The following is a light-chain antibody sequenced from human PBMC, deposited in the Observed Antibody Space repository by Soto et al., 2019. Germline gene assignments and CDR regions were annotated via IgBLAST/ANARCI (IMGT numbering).Light chain of an antibody. J-gene: IGLJ3*02. CDR3: FSYAGNDNWV. CDR2: AVY. CDR1: TSDVGAYDF. V-gene: IGLV2-8*01. Sequence: QSALTQPPSASGSPGQSVTISCTGTTSDVGAYDFVSWFQQHPGKAPKLILYAVYQRPSGVPDRFSGSKSGYTAALTVSGLQAEDDADYYCFSYAGNDNWVFGGGTQLTVL.